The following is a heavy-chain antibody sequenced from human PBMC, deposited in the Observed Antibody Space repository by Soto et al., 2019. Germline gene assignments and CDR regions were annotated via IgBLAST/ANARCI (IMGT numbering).Heavy chain of an antibody. V-gene: IGHV4-59*08. CDR2: IYYSGST. Sequence: SETLSLTCAISGGSISSYYWSWIRQPPGKGLEWIGYIYYSGSTSYNPSLKSRVTISVGTSKNQFSLKLSSVTAADTAVYYCARRYGPGFDYWGQGTLVTVSS. CDR3: ARRYGPGFDY. D-gene: IGHD4-17*01. CDR1: GGSISSYY. J-gene: IGHJ4*02.